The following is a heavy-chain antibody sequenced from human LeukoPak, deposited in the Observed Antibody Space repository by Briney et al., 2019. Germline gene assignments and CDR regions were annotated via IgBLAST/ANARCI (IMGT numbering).Heavy chain of an antibody. V-gene: IGHV4-59*01. Sequence: SETLSLTCAVSGGSISTYYWSWIRQPPGKGLEWIGYIYYSGSTNYNPSLKSRVTISVDTSKNQLSLKLSSVTAADTAVYYCARGGGGYSYGHDYWGQGTLVTASS. J-gene: IGHJ4*02. CDR1: GGSISTYY. CDR3: ARGGGGYSYGHDY. CDR2: IYYSGST. D-gene: IGHD5-18*01.